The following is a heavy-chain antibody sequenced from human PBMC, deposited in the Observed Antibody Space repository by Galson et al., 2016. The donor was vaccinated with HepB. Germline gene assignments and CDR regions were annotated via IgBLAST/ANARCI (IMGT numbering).Heavy chain of an antibody. CDR3: ASGDDSLVAY. CDR2: IYYTGST. Sequence: ETLSLTCPVSGGSISGYYWSWIRQPPGKRLEYLGYIYYTGSTNYNPSLKGRVSLSVDTSKNHFSLKLSSLTAADPAVYFCASGDDSLVAYWGQGPLVTVS. V-gene: IGHV4-59*01. J-gene: IGHJ4*02. D-gene: IGHD3-22*01. CDR1: GGSISGYY.